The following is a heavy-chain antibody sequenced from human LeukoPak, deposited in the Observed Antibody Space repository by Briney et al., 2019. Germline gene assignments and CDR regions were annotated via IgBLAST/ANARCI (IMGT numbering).Heavy chain of an antibody. V-gene: IGHV3-15*01. Sequence: GGSLRLSCAASRFTFSNAWMCWVRQAPGKGLEWVGRIKSETDSATTDYAAPVKGRFTISKDDSKNTLYLQMNSLKTEDTGVYFCATDGGGSWYCGQGTLVTVSS. CDR3: ATDGGGSWY. J-gene: IGHJ4*02. CDR1: RFTFSNAW. D-gene: IGHD1-26*01. CDR2: IKSETDSATT.